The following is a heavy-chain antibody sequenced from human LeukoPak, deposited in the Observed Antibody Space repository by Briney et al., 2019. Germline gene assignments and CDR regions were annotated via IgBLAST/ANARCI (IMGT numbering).Heavy chain of an antibody. CDR3: ARRIGPSSYVSGSGSYGARNDAFDV. J-gene: IGHJ3*01. CDR1: GYPFTCYH. Sequence: ASVKVSCKASGYPFTCYHVQWVRQAPGQGLEWMGWMNPNSGNTGYAQKFQGRVTMTRNTSISTAYMELSRLRSEDTAVYYFARRIGPSSYVSGSGSYGARNDAFDVGGQGTMVTLSS. D-gene: IGHD3-3*01. CDR2: MNPNSGNT. V-gene: IGHV1-8*02.